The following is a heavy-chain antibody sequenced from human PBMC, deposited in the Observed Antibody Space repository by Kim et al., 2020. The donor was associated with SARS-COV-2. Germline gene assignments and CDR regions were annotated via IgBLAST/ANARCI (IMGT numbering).Heavy chain of an antibody. V-gene: IGHV1-69*13. J-gene: IGHJ6*02. D-gene: IGHD3-10*01. CDR1: GGTFSSYA. Sequence: SVKVSCKASGGTFSSYAISWVRQAPGQGLEWMGGIIPIFGTANYAQKFQGRVTITADESTSTAYMELSSLRSEDTAVYYCARGTYYYGSGSYGPDYYYGMDVWGQGTTVTVSS. CDR2: IIPIFGTA. CDR3: ARGTYYYGSGSYGPDYYYGMDV.